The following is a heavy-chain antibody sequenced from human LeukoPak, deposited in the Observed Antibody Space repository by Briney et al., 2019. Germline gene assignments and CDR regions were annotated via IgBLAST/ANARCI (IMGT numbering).Heavy chain of an antibody. D-gene: IGHD3-22*01. CDR1: GGAVFNSEYY. V-gene: IGHV4-39*07. J-gene: IGHJ4*02. CDR2: MYYSGIT. CDR3: ARGGYYYDSSGYYRFDY. Sequence: PSETLSLTCNVSGGAVFNSEYYWGWIRQSPGRGLEWIGSMYYSGITYYNPSLKSRVTISVDTSKNQFSLKLSSVTAADTAVYYCARGGYYYDSSGYYRFDYWGQGTLVTVSS.